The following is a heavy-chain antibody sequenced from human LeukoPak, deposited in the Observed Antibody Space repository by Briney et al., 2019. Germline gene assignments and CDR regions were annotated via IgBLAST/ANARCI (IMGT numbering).Heavy chain of an antibody. V-gene: IGHV4-4*07. CDR2: IYTSGST. D-gene: IGHD4-17*01. J-gene: IGHJ4*02. Sequence: PSETLSLTCTVSGGSISSYYWSWVRQPAGKGLEGIGRIYTSGSTTSHPSLKTRVTISLHKSKNHFSLKLSSVTAADTAVYYCASGYGDYDYWGQGTLVTVSS. CDR1: GGSISSYY. CDR3: ASGYGDYDY.